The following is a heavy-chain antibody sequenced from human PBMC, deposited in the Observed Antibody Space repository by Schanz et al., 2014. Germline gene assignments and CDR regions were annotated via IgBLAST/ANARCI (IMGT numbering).Heavy chain of an antibody. V-gene: IGHV3-23*04. D-gene: IGHD2-8*01. CDR3: ARAGCINGACKYGMDV. CDR2: LTGSGGGT. Sequence: EVQLVESGGGLVQPGGSLKLSCAASGFTFSASAMHWVRQAPGKGPEWVSSLTGSGGGTYYADSVRGRFTISRDNSKNTLYLQMNSLRAEDTAVYYCARAGCINGACKYGMDVWGQGTTITVSS. J-gene: IGHJ6*02. CDR1: GFTFSASA.